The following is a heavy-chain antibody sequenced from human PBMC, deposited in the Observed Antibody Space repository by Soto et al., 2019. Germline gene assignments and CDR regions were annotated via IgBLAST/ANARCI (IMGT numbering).Heavy chain of an antibody. CDR1: GFTFSSYA. CDR2: ISGSGGST. Sequence: EVQLLESGGGLVQPGGSLRLSCAASGFTFSSYAMCWVRQAPGKGLEWVSAISGSGGSTYYAYSMKGRFTISRDNSKNTLYLQINSQRAEDTAVDYCAKGEGNSSPLANDYWGQGTLVTVSS. V-gene: IGHV3-23*01. CDR3: AKGEGNSSPLANDY. D-gene: IGHD6-6*01. J-gene: IGHJ4*02.